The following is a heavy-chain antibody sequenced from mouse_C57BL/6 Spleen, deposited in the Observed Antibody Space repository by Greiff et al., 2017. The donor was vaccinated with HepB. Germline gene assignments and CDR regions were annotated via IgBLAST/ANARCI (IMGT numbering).Heavy chain of an antibody. CDR3: ARSSSITTVVAGYYAMDY. CDR1: GYTFTDYY. CDR2: IYPGSGNT. V-gene: IGHV1-76*01. D-gene: IGHD1-1*01. J-gene: IGHJ4*01. Sequence: QVQLQQSGAELVRPGASVKLSCKASGYTFTDYYINWVKQRPGQGLEWIARIYPGSGNTYYNEKFKGKATLTAEKSSSTAYMQLSSLTSEDSAVYFCARSSSITTVVAGYYAMDYWGQGTSVTVSS.